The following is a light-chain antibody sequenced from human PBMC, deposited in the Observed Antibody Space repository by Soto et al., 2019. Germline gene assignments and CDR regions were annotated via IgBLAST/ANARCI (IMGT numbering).Light chain of an antibody. Sequence: QSVLTQPPSVSGAPGQRVTISCTGSSSNIGAGYDVHWYQQLPGTAPKLLIYGNSNRPSGVPDRFSGSKSGTSASLAITGLQAEDEADHYCQSYDSSLSGSWVFGRGTKLTVL. V-gene: IGLV1-40*01. CDR3: QSYDSSLSGSWV. CDR2: GNS. J-gene: IGLJ3*02. CDR1: SSNIGAGYD.